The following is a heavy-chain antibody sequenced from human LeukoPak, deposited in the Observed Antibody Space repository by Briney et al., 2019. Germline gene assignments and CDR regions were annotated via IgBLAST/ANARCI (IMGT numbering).Heavy chain of an antibody. Sequence: PSQTLSLTCAVSGGSISSGGYSWRWIRQPPGKGLEWIGYIYHSGSTYYNPSLKSRVTISVDRSKNQFSLKLSSVTAADTAVYYCARGRITMGRGVSWFDPWGQGTLVTVS. V-gene: IGHV4-30-2*01. CDR1: GGSISSGGYS. J-gene: IGHJ5*02. CDR2: IYHSGST. CDR3: ARGRITMGRGVSWFDP. D-gene: IGHD3-10*01.